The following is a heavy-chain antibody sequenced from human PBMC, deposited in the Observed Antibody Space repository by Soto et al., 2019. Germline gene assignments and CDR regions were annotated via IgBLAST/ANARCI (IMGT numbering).Heavy chain of an antibody. Sequence: PSETLSLTCTVSGGSISSYYGSWIRQPPGKGLEWIGYIYYSGSTNYNPSLKSRVTISVDTPKNQFSLKLSSVTAADTAVYYCARGGPVGPTRLVPNPDNWFDPWGQGTLVTVSS. CDR2: IYYSGST. D-gene: IGHD1-26*01. CDR1: GGSISSYY. J-gene: IGHJ5*02. CDR3: ARGGPVGPTRLVPNPDNWFDP. V-gene: IGHV4-59*01.